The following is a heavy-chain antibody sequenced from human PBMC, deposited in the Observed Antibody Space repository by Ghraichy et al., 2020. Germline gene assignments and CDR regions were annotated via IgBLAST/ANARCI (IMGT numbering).Heavy chain of an antibody. CDR2: IYPGDSDT. CDR3: ARPRGYCSSTSCSSFDY. J-gene: IGHJ4*02. Sequence: GESLNISCKGSGYSFTSYWIGWVRQMPGKGLEWMGIIYPGDSDTRYSPSFQGQVTISADKSISTAYLQWSSLKASDTAMYYCARPRGYCSSTSCSSFDYWGQGTLVTVSS. CDR1: GYSFTSYW. D-gene: IGHD2-2*01. V-gene: IGHV5-51*01.